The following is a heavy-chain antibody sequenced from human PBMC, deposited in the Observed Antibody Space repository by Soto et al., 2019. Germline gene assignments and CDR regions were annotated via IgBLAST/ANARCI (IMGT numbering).Heavy chain of an antibody. CDR2: ISAYNGNT. CDR3: ATLRYDSSGYYYVNWFDP. V-gene: IGHV1-18*01. D-gene: IGHD3-22*01. CDR1: GYTFTSYG. J-gene: IGHJ5*02. Sequence: ASVKVSCKASGYTFTSYGISWVRQAPGQGLEWMGGISAYNGNTNYAQKLQGRVTMTEDTSTDTAYMELSSLRSEDTAVYYCATLRYDSSGYYYVNWFDPWGQGTLVTVSS.